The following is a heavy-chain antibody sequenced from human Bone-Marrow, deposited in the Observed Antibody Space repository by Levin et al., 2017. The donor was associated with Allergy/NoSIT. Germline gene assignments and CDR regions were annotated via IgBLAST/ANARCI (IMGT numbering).Heavy chain of an antibody. CDR2: VNHSGST. V-gene: IGHV4-34*01. CDR1: GGSFSGHF. CDR3: AKGPVGYNNNWFRTFNRWFDP. Sequence: PGGSLRLSCAVYGGSFSGHFWTWIRQPPGKGLEWIGEVNHSGSTSYNPSLKSRVTISVDTSKNQFSLKLTSVTAADSAVYYCAKGPVGYNNNWFRTFNRWFDPWGQGTLVTVSS. D-gene: IGHD1-1*01. J-gene: IGHJ5*02.